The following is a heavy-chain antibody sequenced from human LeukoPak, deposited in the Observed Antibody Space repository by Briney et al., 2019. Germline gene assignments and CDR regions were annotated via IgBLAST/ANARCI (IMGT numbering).Heavy chain of an antibody. CDR3: AREPYGSGSYYFDY. CDR1: GFTFSSYS. Sequence: MSGGSLRLSCAASGFTFSSYSMNWVRQAPGKGLEWVSSISSSSSYIYYADSVKGRFTISRDNAKNSLYLQMNSLRAEDTAVYYCAREPYGSGSYYFDYWGQGTLVTVSS. V-gene: IGHV3-21*01. D-gene: IGHD3-10*01. CDR2: ISSSSSYI. J-gene: IGHJ4*02.